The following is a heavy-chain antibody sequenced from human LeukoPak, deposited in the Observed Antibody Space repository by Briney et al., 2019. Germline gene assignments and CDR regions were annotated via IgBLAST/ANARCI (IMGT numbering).Heavy chain of an antibody. CDR3: AKDLGQLRWFGEIVREVAMIHNWFDP. Sequence: QRWGVLRLSCAASGFTFSSYAMHWVRQAPGKGLEWVAVISYDGSNKYYADSVKGRFTISRDNSKNTLYLQMNSLRAEDTAVYYCAKDLGQLRWFGEIVREVAMIHNWFDPWGQGTLVTVSS. V-gene: IGHV3-30*04. CDR2: ISYDGSNK. D-gene: IGHD3-10*01. J-gene: IGHJ5*02. CDR1: GFTFSSYA.